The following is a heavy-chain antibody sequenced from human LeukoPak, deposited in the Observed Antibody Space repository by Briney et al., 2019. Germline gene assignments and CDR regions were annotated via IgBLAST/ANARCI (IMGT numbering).Heavy chain of an antibody. CDR1: GFTFSSYS. V-gene: IGHV3-21*01. J-gene: IGHJ4*02. D-gene: IGHD4-23*01. CDR3: AKDLLDYGGKGAYDC. CDR2: ISSSSSYI. Sequence: GGSLRLSCAASGFTFSSYSMNWVRQAPGKGLEWVSSISSSSSYIYYADSVKGRFTISRDNAKNSLYLQMNSLRAEDTAVYYCAKDLLDYGGKGAYDCWGQGTLVTVSS.